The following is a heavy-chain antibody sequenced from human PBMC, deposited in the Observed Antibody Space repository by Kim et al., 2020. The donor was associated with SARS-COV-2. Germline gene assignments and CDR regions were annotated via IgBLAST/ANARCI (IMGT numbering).Heavy chain of an antibody. CDR1: GGSISSSSYY. CDR2: IYYSGST. CDR3: ASXKGVATMXTDAXXX. V-gene: IGHV4-39*07. Sequence: SETLSLTCTVSGGSISSSSYYWGWIRQPPGKGLEWIGSIYYSGSTYYNXPLXXXXXXXXNTSXNQFSLKLSSVTAAXXXXXYCASXKGVATMXTDAXXXXXXGT. D-gene: IGHD5-12*01. J-gene: IGHJ3*01.